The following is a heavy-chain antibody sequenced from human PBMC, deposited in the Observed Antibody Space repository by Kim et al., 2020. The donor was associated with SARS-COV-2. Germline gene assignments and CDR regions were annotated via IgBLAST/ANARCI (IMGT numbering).Heavy chain of an antibody. J-gene: IGHJ4*02. CDR1: GITFSNNG. CDR3: ARASGHSYGYVDY. Sequence: GGSLRLSCAASGITFSNNGMHWVRQAPGKGLEGVAVIWYDGSAKYYADSVKGRFTISRDNSKNTLYLQMNSLRAEDTAVYYCARASGHSYGYVDYWGQGTLVTVSS. D-gene: IGHD5-18*01. V-gene: IGHV3-33*01. CDR2: IWYDGSAK.